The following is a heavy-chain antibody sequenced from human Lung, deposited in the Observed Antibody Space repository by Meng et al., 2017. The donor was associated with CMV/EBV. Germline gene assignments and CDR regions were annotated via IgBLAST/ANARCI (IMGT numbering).Heavy chain of an antibody. D-gene: IGHD2-2*01. CDR3: ARDLYCSSTSCYLEYYYYGMDV. J-gene: IGHJ6*02. V-gene: IGHV4-39*07. Sequence: SETLSLTCTVSGGSISSSSYYWGWIRLPPGKGLEWIGSIYYSGSTYYNPSLKSRVTISVDTSKNQFSLKLSSVTAADTAVYYCARDLYCSSTSCYLEYYYYGMDVWGQGTTVTVSS. CDR1: GGSISSSSYY. CDR2: IYYSGST.